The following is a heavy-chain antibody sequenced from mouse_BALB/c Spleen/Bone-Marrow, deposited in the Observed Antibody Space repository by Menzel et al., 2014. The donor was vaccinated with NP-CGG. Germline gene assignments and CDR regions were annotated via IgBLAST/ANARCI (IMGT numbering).Heavy chain of an antibody. V-gene: IGHV1-67*01. J-gene: IGHJ1*01. CDR2: INTYSGNT. CDR3: ARGEGYDGRYFDV. D-gene: IGHD2-2*01. CDR1: GYTFTDYA. Sequence: LVESGPELVRPGVSVKISCKGSGYTFTDYAMHWVKQSHAKSLEWIGVINTYSGNTNYNQKFKGKATMTVDKSSSTAHMELARLTSEDSAIYYCARGEGYDGRYFDVWGAGTTVTVSS.